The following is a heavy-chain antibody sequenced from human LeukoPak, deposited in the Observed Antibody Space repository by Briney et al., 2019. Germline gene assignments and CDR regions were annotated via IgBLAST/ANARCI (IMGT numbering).Heavy chain of an antibody. CDR1: GFTFSSYS. V-gene: IGHV3-48*04. J-gene: IGHJ4*02. CDR3: ARDLVVAARPWRTIDY. Sequence: PGGSLRLSCAASGFTFSSYSMSWVRQAPGKGLEWVSYISSSSSTIYYADSVKGRFTISRDNAKNSLYLQMNSLRAGDTAVYYCARDLVVAARPWRTIDYWGQGTLVTVSS. CDR2: ISSSSSTI. D-gene: IGHD6-6*01.